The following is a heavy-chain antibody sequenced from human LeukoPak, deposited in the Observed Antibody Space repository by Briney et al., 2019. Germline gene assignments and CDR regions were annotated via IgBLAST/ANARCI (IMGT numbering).Heavy chain of an antibody. J-gene: IGHJ4*02. V-gene: IGHV1-2*02. CDR3: ARGGQWLGPYHFDY. CDR1: GYTFTGYY. CDR2: INPNSGGS. Sequence: GASVKGSCKASGYTFTGYYIHWVRQAPGQGLEWMGWINPNSGGSNYAQEFQGRVTMARDTSITTAYMELSNLSSDATAMYYCARGGQWLGPYHFDYWGQGTLVTVSS. D-gene: IGHD6-19*01.